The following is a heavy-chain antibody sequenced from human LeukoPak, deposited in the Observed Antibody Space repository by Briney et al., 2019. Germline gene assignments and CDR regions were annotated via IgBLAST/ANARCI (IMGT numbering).Heavy chain of an antibody. V-gene: IGHV4-39*07. CDR2: IYYSGST. CDR1: GGSISSSSYY. J-gene: IGHJ4*02. CDR3: ARTGPYHRTLDY. D-gene: IGHD1-14*01. Sequence: SETLSLTCTVSGGSISSSSYYWGWIRQPPGKGLEWIGSIYYSGSTYYNPSLKSRVTISVDTSKNQFSLKLSSVTAADTAVYYCARTGPYHRTLDYWGQGTLVTVSS.